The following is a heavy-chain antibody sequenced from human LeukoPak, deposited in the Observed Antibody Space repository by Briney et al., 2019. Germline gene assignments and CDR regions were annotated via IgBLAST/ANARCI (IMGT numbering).Heavy chain of an antibody. Sequence: PSETLSLTCTVSGGSISSYYWSWIRQPPGKGLEWIGYIYYSGSTNYNPSLKSRVTISVDTSKTQFSLKLSSVTAADTAVYYCARAIMSSSWHFDYWGQGTLVTVSS. CDR1: GGSISSYY. CDR3: ARAIMSSSWHFDY. CDR2: IYYSGST. J-gene: IGHJ4*02. D-gene: IGHD6-13*01. V-gene: IGHV4-59*01.